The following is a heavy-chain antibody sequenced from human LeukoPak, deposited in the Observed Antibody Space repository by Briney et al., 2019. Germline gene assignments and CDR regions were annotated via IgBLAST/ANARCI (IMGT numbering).Heavy chain of an antibody. CDR1: GFTFSSYE. CDR2: ISSSGSTI. J-gene: IGHJ4*02. V-gene: IGHV3-48*03. Sequence: GGSLRLSCAASGFTFSSYEMNWVRQAPGKGLEWVSYISSSGSTIYYADSAKGRFTISRDIAKNSLYLQMNSLRAEDTAVYYCASHYDILTGYPSYFDYWGQGTLVTVSS. CDR3: ASHYDILTGYPSYFDY. D-gene: IGHD3-9*01.